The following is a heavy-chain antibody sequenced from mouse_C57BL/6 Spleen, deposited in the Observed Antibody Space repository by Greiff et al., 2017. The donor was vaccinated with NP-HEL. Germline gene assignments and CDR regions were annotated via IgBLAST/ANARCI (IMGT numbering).Heavy chain of an antibody. Sequence: EVMLVESGGDLVKPGGSLKLSCAASGFTFSSYGMSWVRQTPDKRLEWVATISSGGSYTYYPDSVKGRFTISRDNAKNTLYLQMSSLKSEDTAMYYCAREAPYYFDYWGHGTTLTVS. CDR2: ISSGGSYT. J-gene: IGHJ2*01. V-gene: IGHV5-6*01. CDR3: AREAPYYFDY. CDR1: GFTFSSYG.